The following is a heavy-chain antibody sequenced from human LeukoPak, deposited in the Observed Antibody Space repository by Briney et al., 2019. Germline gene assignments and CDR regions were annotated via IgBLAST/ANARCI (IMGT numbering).Heavy chain of an antibody. CDR3: AKVKYNWNSKYFDS. J-gene: IGHJ4*02. CDR2: FHPEHDER. V-gene: IGHV1-24*01. CDR1: GTPPTGLS. D-gene: IGHD1-7*01. Sequence: ASVKVSCKISGTPPTGLSIYWGGQAPTKGLERKGGFHPEHDERIYAQKFQGRVTMTEDTSTDTAYMELNSLRSEDTAVYYCAKVKYNWNSKYFDSWGQGTLVTVSS.